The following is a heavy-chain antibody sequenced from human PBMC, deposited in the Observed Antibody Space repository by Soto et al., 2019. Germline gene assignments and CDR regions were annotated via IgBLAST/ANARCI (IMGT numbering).Heavy chain of an antibody. Sequence: PSETLSLTCTVSGGSISSYYWSWIRQPPGKGLEWIGYIYYSGSTNYNPSLKSRVTISVDTSKNQFSLKLSSVTAADTAVYYCARSPLTIFGVEPAYYYYGMDVWGQGTTVTVSS. J-gene: IGHJ6*02. CDR2: IYYSGST. CDR1: GGSISSYY. V-gene: IGHV4-59*01. CDR3: ARSPLTIFGVEPAYYYYGMDV. D-gene: IGHD3-3*01.